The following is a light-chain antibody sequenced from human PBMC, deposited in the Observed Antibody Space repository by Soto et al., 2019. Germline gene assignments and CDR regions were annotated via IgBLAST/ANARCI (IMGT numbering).Light chain of an antibody. V-gene: IGLV2-14*01. J-gene: IGLJ1*01. Sequence: QSALTQPASVSGSPGQSITISCTGTSSDVGGYTYVSWYQQHPDKAPKLMIYEVSNRPSGVSNRFSGSKSGNTASLTISGLQAEDEADYYCTSYTSSSTYVFGTGTKLTV. CDR2: EVS. CDR3: TSYTSSSTYV. CDR1: SSDVGGYTY.